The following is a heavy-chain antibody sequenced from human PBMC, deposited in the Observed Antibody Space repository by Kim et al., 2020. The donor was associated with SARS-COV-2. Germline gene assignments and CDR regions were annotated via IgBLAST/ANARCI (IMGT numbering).Heavy chain of an antibody. J-gene: IGHJ4*02. CDR2: ST. CDR3: ARDQTDYDRAY. V-gene: IGHV3-53*01. D-gene: IGHD3-10*02. Sequence: STDYADSVKGRFTISRDNSKNTLYLQMNSLRAEDTAVYYCARDQTDYDRAYWGQGTLVTVSS.